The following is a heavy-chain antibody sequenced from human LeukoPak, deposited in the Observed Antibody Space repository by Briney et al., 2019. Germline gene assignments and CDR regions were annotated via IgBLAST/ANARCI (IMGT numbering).Heavy chain of an antibody. V-gene: IGHV4-4*02. D-gene: IGHD3-16*02. CDR3: ARRSDYVWGSYRLLDY. J-gene: IGHJ4*02. CDR2: IYHSGST. CDR1: GVSISSSNW. Sequence: SETLSLTCAVSGVSISSSNWWSWVRQPPGKGLEWIGEIYHSGSTNYNPSLKSRVTISVDKSKNQFSLKLSSVTAADTAVYYCARRSDYVWGSYRLLDYWGQGTLVTVSS.